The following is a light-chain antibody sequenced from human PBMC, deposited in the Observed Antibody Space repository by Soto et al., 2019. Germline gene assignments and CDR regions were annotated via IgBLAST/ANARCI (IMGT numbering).Light chain of an antibody. CDR3: SSYTSSSIDYV. Sequence: QSALTQPASVSGSPGQSITISCTGTSSDVGGYNYVSWYQQHPGKAXXXXIYEVSNRPXXXSXXXSGXXXXXXXXXXISGLQAEDEADYYCSSYTSSSIDYVFGTGTKLTV. CDR1: SSDVGGYNY. J-gene: IGLJ1*01. V-gene: IGLV2-14*01. CDR2: EVS.